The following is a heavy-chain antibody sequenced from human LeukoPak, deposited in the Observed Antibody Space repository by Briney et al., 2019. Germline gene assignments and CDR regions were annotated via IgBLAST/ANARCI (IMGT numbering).Heavy chain of an antibody. V-gene: IGHV4-39*07. J-gene: IGHJ4*02. Sequence: EWIASIYSGGTTFYNPSLKSRVTISIDTSKKQFSLKLTSVTAADTAVYYCARDQRSLFDVWGQGSLVTVSS. CDR2: IYSGGTT. D-gene: IGHD1-26*01. CDR3: ARDQRSLFDV.